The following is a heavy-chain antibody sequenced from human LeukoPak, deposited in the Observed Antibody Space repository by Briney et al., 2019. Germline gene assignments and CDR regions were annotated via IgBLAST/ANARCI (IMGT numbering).Heavy chain of an antibody. V-gene: IGHV4-59*08. CDR2: VSYSGST. CDR3: ARPGRDATDDWNFDL. CDR1: GGSISTYY. D-gene: IGHD2-21*02. Sequence: SETLSLTCTVSGGSISTYYWNWIRQPPGKGLEWIGYVSYSGSTSYNPSLKSRVTISVDTSKNQFSLKLTSVTAADTAVYYCARPGRDATDDWNFDLWGRGTLVTVSS. J-gene: IGHJ2*01.